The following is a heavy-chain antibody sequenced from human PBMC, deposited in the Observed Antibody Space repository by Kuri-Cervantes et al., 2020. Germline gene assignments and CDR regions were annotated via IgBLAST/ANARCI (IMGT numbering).Heavy chain of an antibody. V-gene: IGHV3-23*01. CDR1: GFTFSSYA. CDR2: ISGSGGST. J-gene: IGHJ3*02. CDR3: ARSLDGSGSYYSADAFDI. Sequence: GGSLRLSCAASGFTFSSYAMSWVRQAPGKGLEWVSAISGSGGSTYYADSVKGRFTISRDNSKNTLYLQMNSLRAEDTAVYYCARSLDGSGSYYSADAFDIWGQGTMVTVSS. D-gene: IGHD3-10*01.